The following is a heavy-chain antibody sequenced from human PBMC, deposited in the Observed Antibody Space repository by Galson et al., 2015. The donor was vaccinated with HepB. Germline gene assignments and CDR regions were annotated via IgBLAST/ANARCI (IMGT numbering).Heavy chain of an antibody. D-gene: IGHD4-17*01. Sequence: SLRLSCAASGFTFTDYYMNWIRQAPGKGLEWVSSVSSSSSYTNFADSVKGRFTISRDNAKKSLYLQMNSLRAEDTAVYYCARDGGYGFDYWGRGTLVTVSS. J-gene: IGHJ4*02. CDR2: VSSSSSYT. V-gene: IGHV3-11*06. CDR3: ARDGGYGFDY. CDR1: GFTFTDYY.